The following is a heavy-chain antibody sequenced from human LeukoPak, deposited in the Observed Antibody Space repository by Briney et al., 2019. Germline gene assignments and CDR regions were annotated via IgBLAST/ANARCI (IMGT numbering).Heavy chain of an antibody. CDR1: GGSISSSSYY. D-gene: IGHD3-22*01. V-gene: IGHV4-39*01. CDR3: ARRPTSRQYDSSGYYSGYYYMDV. CDR2: IYYSGST. J-gene: IGHJ6*03. Sequence: PSETLSLTCTVSGGSISSSSYYWGWIRQPPGKGREWIGSIYYSGSTYYNPSLKSRVTISVDTSKNQFSLKLSSVTAADTAVYYCARRPTSRQYDSSGYYSGYYYMDVWGKGTTVTVSS.